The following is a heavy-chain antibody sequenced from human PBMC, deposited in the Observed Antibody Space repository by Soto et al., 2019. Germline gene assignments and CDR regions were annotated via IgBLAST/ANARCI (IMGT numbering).Heavy chain of an antibody. J-gene: IGHJ4*02. CDR1: GYSFNSYW. V-gene: IGHV5-10-1*01. CDR3: ARNGEWAANYFDY. D-gene: IGHD3-10*01. CDR2: IDPSDSYI. Sequence: ESLKISCKGSGYSFNSYWITWVRQMPGKGLEWMGRIDPSDSYINYSPSFQGHVTLSVDKAISTAYLQWSSLKASDTAIYYCARNGEWAANYFDYWGQGNLVTVSS.